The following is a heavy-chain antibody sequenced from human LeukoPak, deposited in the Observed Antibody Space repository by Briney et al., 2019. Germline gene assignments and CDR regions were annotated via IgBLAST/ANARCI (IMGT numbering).Heavy chain of an antibody. CDR3: AREGVGTFFFDH. CDR2: IYAGGTT. V-gene: IGHV3-53*01. CDR1: GFTVSSNY. D-gene: IGHD1-26*01. Sequence: GGSLRLSCAASGFTVSSNYMSWVRQAPGKGLEWVSVIYAGGTTYYSDSVKGRFTISRDNPKNTLYLQMNSLRADDTAAYYCAREGVGTFFFDHWGQGTLVTVSS. J-gene: IGHJ4*02.